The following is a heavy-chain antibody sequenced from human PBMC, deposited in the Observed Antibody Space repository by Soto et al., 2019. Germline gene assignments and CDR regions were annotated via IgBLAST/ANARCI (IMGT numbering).Heavy chain of an antibody. J-gene: IGHJ6*03. CDR1: GFTFSSYS. CDR3: ARDGGHRYYYYYMDV. Sequence: GGSLRLSCAASGFTFSSYSMNWVRQAPGKGLEWVSYISSSSSTIYYADSVKGRFTISRDNAKNSLYLQMNSLRAEDTAVYYCARDGGHRYYYYYMDVWGKGTAVTVSS. CDR2: ISSSSSTI. D-gene: IGHD3-10*01. V-gene: IGHV3-48*01.